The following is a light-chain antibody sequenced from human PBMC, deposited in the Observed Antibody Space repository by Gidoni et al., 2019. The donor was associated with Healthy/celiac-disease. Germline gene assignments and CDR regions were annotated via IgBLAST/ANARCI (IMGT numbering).Light chain of an antibody. J-gene: IGKJ5*01. CDR3: QQRSNWPSGPIT. CDR1: QSVSSY. V-gene: IGKV3-11*01. CDR2: DAS. Sequence: EIVLTQSPATLSLSTGERATLSCRASQSVSSYLAWYQQKPGQAPRLLIYDASNRATGIPARFSGSWSGTDFTLTISSLEPEDFAVYYCQQRSNWPSGPITFGQGTRLEIK.